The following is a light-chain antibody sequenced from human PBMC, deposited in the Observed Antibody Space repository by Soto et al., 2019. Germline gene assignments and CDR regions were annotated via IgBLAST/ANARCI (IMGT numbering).Light chain of an antibody. V-gene: IGKV1-39*01. Sequence: DIQMTQSPSSLSASVGDRVTITCRASQSISSYLNWYQQKPGKAPKLLIYAAYSLQSGVQSRFSGSGSGTDFTLTIKNLDPEDFAVYYCKQRSNWPITFGQGTRLEIK. CDR2: AAY. CDR1: QSISSY. J-gene: IGKJ5*01. CDR3: KQRSNWPIT.